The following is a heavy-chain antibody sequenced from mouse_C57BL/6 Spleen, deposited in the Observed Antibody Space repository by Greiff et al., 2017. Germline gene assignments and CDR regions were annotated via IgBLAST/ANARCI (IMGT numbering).Heavy chain of an antibody. Sequence: QVQLQQSGPELVKPGASVKISCKASGYSFTSYYIHWVKQRPGQGLEWIGWIYPGSGNTKYNEKFKGKATLTADTSSSTAYMQLSSLTSEDSAVYYCARGGMGLLGDYWGQGTTLTVSS. CDR3: ARGGMGLLGDY. V-gene: IGHV1-66*01. CDR2: IYPGSGNT. D-gene: IGHD2-3*01. CDR1: GYSFTSYY. J-gene: IGHJ2*01.